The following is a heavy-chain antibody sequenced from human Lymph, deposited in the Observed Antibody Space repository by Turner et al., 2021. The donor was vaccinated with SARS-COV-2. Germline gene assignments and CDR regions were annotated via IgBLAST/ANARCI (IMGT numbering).Heavy chain of an antibody. CDR3: ARETVNNWVDP. Sequence: QVQLQESGPRLVRPLETLSRTCTVYGSSMNSNYWSWIRQPPGKRLEWIGYIYYRGSTNYYPSLESRVTISVDTSRNQFSLNPTSVTAADTAIYYCARETVNNWVDPWGQGTLVTVSS. CDR2: IYYRGST. CDR1: GSSMNSNY. V-gene: IGHV4-59*01. J-gene: IGHJ5*02. D-gene: IGHD2-21*02.